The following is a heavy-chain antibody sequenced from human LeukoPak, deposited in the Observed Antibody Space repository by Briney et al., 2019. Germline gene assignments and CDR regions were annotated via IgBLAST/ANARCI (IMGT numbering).Heavy chain of an antibody. CDR3: VKDYHDTSSCGGSSCDPPFDH. D-gene: IGHD2-21*01. Sequence: GGSLRLSCAASGFTFINYAMSWVRQAPGKGLEWVSGIRRNDAGIYYADSVKGRYTISSDSSTNTVSLQMNSLRAEDSAIYYCVKDYHDTSSCGGSSCDPPFDHWGQGVLVTASS. V-gene: IGHV3-23*01. CDR1: GFTFINYA. J-gene: IGHJ4*02. CDR2: IRRNDAGI.